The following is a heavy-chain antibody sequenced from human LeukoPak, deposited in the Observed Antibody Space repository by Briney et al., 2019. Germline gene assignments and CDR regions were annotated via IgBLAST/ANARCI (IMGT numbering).Heavy chain of an antibody. CDR2: IYYSGST. CDR3: ARLDVLLRFGELSKHNWFDP. J-gene: IGHJ5*02. Sequence: SETLSLTCTVSGGSISSSSYYWGWIRQPPGKGLEWIGSIYYSGSTYYNPSLKSRVTISVDTSKNQFSLKLSSVTAADTAVYYCARLDVLLRFGELSKHNWFDPWGQGTLVTVSS. V-gene: IGHV4-39*01. CDR1: GGSISSSSYY. D-gene: IGHD3-10*01.